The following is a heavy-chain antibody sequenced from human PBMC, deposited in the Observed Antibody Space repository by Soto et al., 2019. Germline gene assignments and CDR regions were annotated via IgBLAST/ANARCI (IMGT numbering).Heavy chain of an antibody. V-gene: IGHV3-23*01. CDR1: GFTFSSYA. J-gene: IGHJ4*02. CDR3: AKMPGWYYNFDS. D-gene: IGHD1-7*01. Sequence: EVQLLESGGGLVQPGGSLRLSCAASGFTFSSYAMSWVRQAPGKGLEWVSAISGSGGSTYYADSVKGPFTISRDNSKNTLYLQMNSLRAEDTAVYYCAKMPGWYYNFDSWGQGTLVTVSS. CDR2: ISGSGGST.